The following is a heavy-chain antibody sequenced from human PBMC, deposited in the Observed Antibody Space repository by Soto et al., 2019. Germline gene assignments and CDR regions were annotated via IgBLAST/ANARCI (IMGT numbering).Heavy chain of an antibody. V-gene: IGHV1-18*01. Sequence: SVTVSCKTSVYNFTDFSITWVRQAPGQGLEWMGWVSPYYGNTKYTEKFQDRVTMTADTSTNTVYLELRTLTSDDTAIYYCARKVLLCDFWGQGTLVTVSS. CDR3: ARKVLLCDF. CDR1: VYNFTDFS. J-gene: IGHJ4*02. D-gene: IGHD3-10*01. CDR2: VSPYYGNT.